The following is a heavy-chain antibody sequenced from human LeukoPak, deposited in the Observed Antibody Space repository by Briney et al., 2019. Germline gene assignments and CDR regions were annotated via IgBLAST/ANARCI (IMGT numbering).Heavy chain of an antibody. CDR3: ARDWGMLSYYYYYYGVDV. J-gene: IGHJ6*02. V-gene: IGHV1-2*02. CDR2: INPNSGGT. D-gene: IGHD3-16*01. Sequence: ASVKVSCKASGYTFTGYYMHWVRQAPGQGLEWMGWINPNSGGTNYAQKFQGRVTMTRDTSISTAYMELSRLRSDDTAVYYCARDWGMLSYYYYYYGVDVWGQGTTVTVSS. CDR1: GYTFTGYY.